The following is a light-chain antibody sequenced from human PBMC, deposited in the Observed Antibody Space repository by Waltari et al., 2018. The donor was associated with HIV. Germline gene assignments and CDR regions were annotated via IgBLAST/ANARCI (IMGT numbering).Light chain of an antibody. CDR3: QKYNRAPLT. J-gene: IGKJ4*01. V-gene: IGKV1-27*01. Sequence: DIQMIQSPSSLSASVGDRVTLTCRASQAINKNLAWYQQKPGKVPQVLIYATSTLQSGDPSRFGGSGSGTDFTLTISSLQPEDVATYYCQKYNRAPLTFGGGTKVEIK. CDR1: QAINKN. CDR2: ATS.